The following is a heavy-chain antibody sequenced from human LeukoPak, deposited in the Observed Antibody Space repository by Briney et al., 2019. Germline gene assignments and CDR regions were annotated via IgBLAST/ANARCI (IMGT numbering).Heavy chain of an antibody. V-gene: IGHV3-33*01. J-gene: IGHJ4*02. CDR3: ARAVGPFDY. CDR2: IWYDGSNK. CDR1: GFPFSSYG. D-gene: IGHD1-26*01. Sequence: PGGSRRLSCVASGFPFSSYGMHWVRQAPGRGLEWVAVIWYDGSNKYYADSMKGRFTISRDNSKNTLYLQMNSLGAEDTGVYYCARAVGPFDYWGQGTLVTVSS.